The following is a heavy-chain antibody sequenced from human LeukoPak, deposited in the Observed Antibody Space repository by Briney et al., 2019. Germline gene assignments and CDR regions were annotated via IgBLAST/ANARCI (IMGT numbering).Heavy chain of an antibody. CDR2: IYYGGNS. V-gene: IGHV4-39*01. J-gene: IGHJ4*02. Sequence: SETLSLTCTVSGGSISTSNYYWGWIRQPPGKGLEWIGSIYYGGNSYYNPSLKSRVTIPVDTSKNQFSLKLTSVTAADTAVYYCASGLFPTYSGTNLVVSGNDHWGQGTLVTVSS. D-gene: IGHD1-26*01. CDR1: GGSISTSNYY. CDR3: ASGLFPTYSGTNLVVSGNDH.